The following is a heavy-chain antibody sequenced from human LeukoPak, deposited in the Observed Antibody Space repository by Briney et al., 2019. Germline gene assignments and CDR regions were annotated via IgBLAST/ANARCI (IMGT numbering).Heavy chain of an antibody. V-gene: IGHV3-30*18. CDR3: AKALTVTDAFDI. J-gene: IGHJ3*02. CDR1: GFTFSSYG. Sequence: PGRSLRLSCVASGFTFSSYGMHWVRQAPGKGLEWVAVISYDGTNKYYADSVKGRFTISRDNTKNTLYLQMNSLRAEDTAVYYCAKALTVTDAFDIWGQGTVVTVSS. CDR2: ISYDGTNK. D-gene: IGHD4-17*01.